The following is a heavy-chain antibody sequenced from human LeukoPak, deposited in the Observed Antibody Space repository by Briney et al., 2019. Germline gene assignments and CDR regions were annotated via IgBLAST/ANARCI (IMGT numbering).Heavy chain of an antibody. V-gene: IGHV3-30-3*01. D-gene: IGHD6-13*01. Sequence: PGGSLRLSCAASGFTFSSYAMHWVRQAPGKGLEWVAVISYDGSNKYYADSVKGRFTISRDNSKNTLYLQMNSLRAEDTAVYYCAREHGAAVGTAADWGQGTTVTVSS. CDR1: GFTFSSYA. CDR2: ISYDGSNK. J-gene: IGHJ6*02. CDR3: AREHGAAVGTAAD.